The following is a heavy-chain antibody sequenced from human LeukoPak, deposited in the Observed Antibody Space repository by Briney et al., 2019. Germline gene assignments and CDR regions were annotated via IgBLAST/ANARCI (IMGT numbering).Heavy chain of an antibody. CDR3: AKDMQTVAGLSNYYYYAMAV. CDR1: GFTFEDYA. V-gene: IGHV3-43*02. J-gene: IGHJ6*02. CDR2: ISADGGGT. Sequence: HPGGSLRLSCAASGFTFEDYAMHGVRQVPGKGPQWVSFISADGGGTYYADSVKGRFTISRVNSKNSLFLQMNSLRSEDSALYYCAKDMQTVAGLSNYYYYAMAVWGQGTTVTVSS. D-gene: IGHD6-13*01.